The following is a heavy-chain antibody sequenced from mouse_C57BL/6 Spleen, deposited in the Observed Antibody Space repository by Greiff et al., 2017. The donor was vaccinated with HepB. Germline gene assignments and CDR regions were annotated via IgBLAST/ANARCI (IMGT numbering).Heavy chain of an antibody. CDR1: GYTFTDYY. Sequence: QVQLQQSGAELVRPGASVKLSCKASGYTFTDYYINWVKQRPGQGLEWIARIYPGSGNTYYNEKFKGKATLTAEKSSSTAYMQLSSLTSEDSAVYSCARSSYYGSSSFDYWGQGTTLTVSS. CDR3: ARSSYYGSSSFDY. V-gene: IGHV1-76*01. CDR2: IYPGSGNT. J-gene: IGHJ2*01. D-gene: IGHD1-1*01.